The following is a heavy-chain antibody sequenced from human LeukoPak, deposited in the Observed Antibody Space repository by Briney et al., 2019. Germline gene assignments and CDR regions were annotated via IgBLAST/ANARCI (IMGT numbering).Heavy chain of an antibody. CDR1: GGSFSGYY. D-gene: IGHD5-12*01. Sequence: PETLSLTCAVYGGSFSGYYWSWIRQPPGKGLEWIGEINHSGSTNYNPSLKSRVTISVDTSKNQFSLKLSPVTAADTAVYYCASTDIVATISFDYWGQGTLVTVSS. J-gene: IGHJ4*02. CDR2: INHSGST. CDR3: ASTDIVATISFDY. V-gene: IGHV4-34*01.